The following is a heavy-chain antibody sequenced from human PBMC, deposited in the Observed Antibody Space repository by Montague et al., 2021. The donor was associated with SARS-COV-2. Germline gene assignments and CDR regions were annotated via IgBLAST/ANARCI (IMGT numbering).Heavy chain of an antibody. CDR2: VILSEKT. Sequence: SETLSLTCAVYGACFSGDHWNWTRQPPGQGLESFGVVILSEKTTYNPSLQSRLTMSVDTYKKQFSLRLSSVTAADTAVDFCSKDSHIYETRGLRTGWFDPWGQGTLVNVSS. D-gene: IGHD5-18*01. CDR3: SKDSHIYETRGLRTGWFDP. CDR1: GACFSGDH. V-gene: IGHV4-34*12. J-gene: IGHJ5*02.